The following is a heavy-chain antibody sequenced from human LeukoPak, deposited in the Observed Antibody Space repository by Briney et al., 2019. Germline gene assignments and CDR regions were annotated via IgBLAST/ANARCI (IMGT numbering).Heavy chain of an antibody. CDR1: AGTFSSYA. D-gene: IGHD3-3*01. Sequence: SSVKVSCKAPAGTFSSYAISWVRQAPRQGLEWMGGIIPIFGTANYAQKFQGRVTITADESTSTAYMELSSLRSEDTAVYYCARVVSGRYYFDYWGQGTLVTVSS. CDR2: IIPIFGTA. J-gene: IGHJ4*02. V-gene: IGHV1-69*01. CDR3: ARVVSGRYYFDY.